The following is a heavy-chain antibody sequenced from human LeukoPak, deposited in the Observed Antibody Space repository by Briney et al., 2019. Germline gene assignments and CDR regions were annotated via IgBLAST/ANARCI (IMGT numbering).Heavy chain of an antibody. CDR1: GFIFDDYG. Sequence: GGSLRLSCIASGFIFDDYGMGWVRQAPGKGLEWVSGIDWNGGTTGYADSVKGRFTISRDNAKNTVYLQMNSLRAEDTAVYYCARAGGSGSYGRFDPWGQGTLVSVSS. CDR2: IDWNGGTT. V-gene: IGHV3-20*04. D-gene: IGHD3-10*01. J-gene: IGHJ5*02. CDR3: ARAGGSGSYGRFDP.